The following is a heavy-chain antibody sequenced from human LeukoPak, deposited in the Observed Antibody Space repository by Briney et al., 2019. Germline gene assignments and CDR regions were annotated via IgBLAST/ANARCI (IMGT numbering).Heavy chain of an antibody. CDR3: ARSICSSTSCYYYYYYYMDV. CDR2: IYTSGST. CDR1: GGSISSYY. Sequence: SETLSLTCTVSGGSISSYYWSWIRQPAGKGLEWIGRIYTSGSTNYNPCLKSRVTMSVDTSKNQFSLKLSSVTAADTAVYYCARSICSSTSCYYYYYYYMDVWGKGTTVTVSS. J-gene: IGHJ6*03. V-gene: IGHV4-4*07. D-gene: IGHD2-2*01.